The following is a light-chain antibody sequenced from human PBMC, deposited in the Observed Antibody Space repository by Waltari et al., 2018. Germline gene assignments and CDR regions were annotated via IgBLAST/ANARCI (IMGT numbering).Light chain of an antibody. CDR2: TAN. CDR3: ALYMGSGIGV. CDR1: SGSLSTTSY. Sequence: QTVVTQEPSLSVSPGGTVTLTCALSSGSLSTTSYATWYQQTPGQATRTLVYTANARSSGVPDRFSGSILGNTAALTITGAQADDESDYYCALYMGSGIGVFGGGTRLTVL. J-gene: IGLJ3*02. V-gene: IGLV8-61*01.